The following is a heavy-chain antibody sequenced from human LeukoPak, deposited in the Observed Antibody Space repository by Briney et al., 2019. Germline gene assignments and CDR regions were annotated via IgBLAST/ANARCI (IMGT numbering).Heavy chain of an antibody. Sequence: GESLKISCKGSGYSFTGYWIGWVRQMPGKGLEWMGIIYPGDSDTRYSPSLQGQVTISADKSISTAYPQWSSLKASDTAMYYCARLTYSSSWYYCYYGMDVWGQGTTVTVSS. CDR2: IYPGDSDT. CDR3: ARLTYSSSWYYCYYGMDV. D-gene: IGHD6-13*01. V-gene: IGHV5-51*01. CDR1: GYSFTGYW. J-gene: IGHJ6*02.